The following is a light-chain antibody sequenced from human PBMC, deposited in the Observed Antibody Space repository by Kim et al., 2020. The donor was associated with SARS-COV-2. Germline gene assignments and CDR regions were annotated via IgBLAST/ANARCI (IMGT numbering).Light chain of an antibody. Sequence: ASVGDRVNITCGASRGIHNYLAWYQQKPGKVPKLLIYAASTLHSGVPSRFSGSGSGTDFTLIISSLQPEDVATYYCQKYNTAPWTFGQVTKVDIK. CDR3: QKYNTAPWT. V-gene: IGKV1-27*01. CDR2: AAS. CDR1: RGIHNY. J-gene: IGKJ1*01.